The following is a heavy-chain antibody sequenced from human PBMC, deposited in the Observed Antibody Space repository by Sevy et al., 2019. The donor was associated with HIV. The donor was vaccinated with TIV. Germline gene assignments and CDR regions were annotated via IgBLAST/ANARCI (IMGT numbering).Heavy chain of an antibody. J-gene: IGHJ5*02. D-gene: IGHD3-16*01. CDR3: ARGSLSGSYAVWWFDP. Sequence: GSLRLSCAASGFTFSSYSMNWVRQAPGKGLEWVSSISSSSSYIYYADSVKGRFTISRDNAKNSLYLQMNSLRAEDTAVYYCARGSLSGSYAVWWFDPWGQGTLVTVSS. CDR1: GFTFSSYS. CDR2: ISSSSSYI. V-gene: IGHV3-21*01.